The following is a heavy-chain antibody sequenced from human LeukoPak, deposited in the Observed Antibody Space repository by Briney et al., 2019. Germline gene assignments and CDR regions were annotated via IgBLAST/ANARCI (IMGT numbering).Heavy chain of an antibody. CDR2: IRSDGSST. Sequence: GGSLRLSCAASGFTFSSFWMHWVRQAPGKGPVWVSRIRSDGSSTYYADSVKGRFTISRDNSKNTLYLQMNSLRAEDTAVYYCAKETTIFGVVIINGAFDIWGQGTMVTVSS. D-gene: IGHD3-3*01. V-gene: IGHV3-74*01. CDR1: GFTFSSFW. J-gene: IGHJ3*02. CDR3: AKETTIFGVVIINGAFDI.